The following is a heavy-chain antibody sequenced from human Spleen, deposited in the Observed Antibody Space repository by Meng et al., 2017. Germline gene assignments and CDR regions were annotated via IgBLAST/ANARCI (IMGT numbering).Heavy chain of an antibody. Sequence: GESLKISCTTSGFTFGDYFMSWVRQAPGKGLEWVGFIRGKSYGGTTEYAASVKGRFTISRDDSKTIAYLQMNSLKTEDTAVYYCAKVSGGGYYGIHYWGQGSRVTGAS. V-gene: IGHV3-49*04. J-gene: IGHJ4*02. CDR1: GFTFGDYF. CDR3: AKVSGGGYYGIHY. CDR2: IRGKSYGGTT. D-gene: IGHD1-26*01.